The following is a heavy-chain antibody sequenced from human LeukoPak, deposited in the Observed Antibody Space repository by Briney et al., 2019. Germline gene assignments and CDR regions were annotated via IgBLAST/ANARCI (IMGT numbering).Heavy chain of an antibody. CDR3: ARRRDYSSGWYAVLGPDRQNAFDI. CDR2: IYHSGST. CDR1: GGSISSGTYY. Sequence: SETLSLTCTVSGGSISSGTYYWGWMRQPPGKGLEWIGSIYHSGSTYYNPSLKSRVTISVDTSKNQFSLKLSSLTAADTAVYYCARRRDYSSGWYAVLGPDRQNAFDIWGQGTMVTVSS. D-gene: IGHD6-19*01. J-gene: IGHJ3*02. V-gene: IGHV4-39*07.